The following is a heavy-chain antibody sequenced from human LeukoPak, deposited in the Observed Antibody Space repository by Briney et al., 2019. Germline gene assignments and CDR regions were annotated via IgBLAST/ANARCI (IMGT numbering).Heavy chain of an antibody. D-gene: IGHD5-24*01. V-gene: IGHV3-74*01. J-gene: IGHJ3*02. CDR2: INSDGSST. CDR1: GFTFSSYW. CDR3: AREIVEMAPEAAFDI. Sequence: GGSLRLSCAASGFTFSSYWMHWVRQAPGKGLVWVSRINSDGSSTSYADSVKGRFTISRDNAKNTLYLQMNSLRADATAVYYCAREIVEMAPEAAFDIWGQGTMVTVSS.